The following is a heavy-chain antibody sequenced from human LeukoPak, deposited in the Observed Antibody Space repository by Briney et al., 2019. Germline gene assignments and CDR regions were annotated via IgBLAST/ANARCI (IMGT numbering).Heavy chain of an antibody. CDR2: IKHDGSAT. V-gene: IGHV3-7*03. CDR1: AFSFSSHW. J-gene: IGHJ4*02. D-gene: IGHD3-10*01. CDR3: AKHGRFGGPAGN. Sequence: GGSLRLSCAVSAFSFSSHWMSWVRQAPGKGLEWVANIKHDGSATYYVDSVKGCFSISRDNSKNTLYLQMNSLRAEDTAVYYCAKHGRFGGPAGNWGQGTLVTVSS.